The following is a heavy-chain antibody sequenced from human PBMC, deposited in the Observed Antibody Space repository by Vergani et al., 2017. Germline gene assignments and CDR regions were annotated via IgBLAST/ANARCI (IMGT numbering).Heavy chain of an antibody. CDR3: ARCIHDILTGYDPSYYYYGMDV. J-gene: IGHJ6*02. Sequence: QVQLVQSGAEVKKPGASVKVSCKASGYTFTGYYMHWVRQAPGQGLEWMGWINPNSGGTNYAQKFQGRVTMTRDTSISTAYMELSRLRSDDTAVYYCARCIHDILTGYDPSYYYYGMDVWGQGTTVTVSS. CDR2: INPNSGGT. D-gene: IGHD3-9*01. CDR1: GYTFTGYY. V-gene: IGHV1-2*02.